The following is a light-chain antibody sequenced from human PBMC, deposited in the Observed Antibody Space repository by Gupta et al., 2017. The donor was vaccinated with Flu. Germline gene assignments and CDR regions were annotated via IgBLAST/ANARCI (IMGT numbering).Light chain of an antibody. Sequence: LATLSLSPGERATLSCRASQSVGTSLAWYQQRPGQAPRLLIYDASNRATAIPARFLGGGSGTDFTLTISSLEPEDFAVYYCQQRNTWLWTFGQGTKVEIK. CDR1: QSVGTS. J-gene: IGKJ1*01. CDR2: DAS. V-gene: IGKV3-11*01. CDR3: QQRNTWLWT.